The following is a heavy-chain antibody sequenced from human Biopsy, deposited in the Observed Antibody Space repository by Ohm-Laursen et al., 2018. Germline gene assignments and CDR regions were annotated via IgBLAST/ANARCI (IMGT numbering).Heavy chain of an antibody. J-gene: IGHJ4*02. Sequence: GTLSLTWADFGKTFSDYQWSWIRQPPGKGLEWIGRINQAGTTNYNPSLESRVSISADASKYEFSLRLTSVTAADTAVYLCGNEVHGRDYWGLGAQVTVSS. CDR2: INQAGTT. D-gene: IGHD2-15*01. CDR3: GNEVHGRDY. V-gene: IGHV4-34*08. CDR1: GKTFSDYQ.